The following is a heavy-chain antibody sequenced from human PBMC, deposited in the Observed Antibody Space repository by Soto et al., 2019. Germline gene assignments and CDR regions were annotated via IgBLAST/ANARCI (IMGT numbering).Heavy chain of an antibody. Sequence: GGSLRLSCAASGFIFNNFAINWVRQVPGKGLEWVSGISGRGGNTFYADSMKGRFTISRDNSKNTVYLQMTNLRVEDTAIYYCAKPSNSGAYAGSFDYWGQGTLVTVSS. CDR3: AKPSNSGAYAGSFDY. J-gene: IGHJ4*02. CDR2: ISGRGGNT. D-gene: IGHD5-12*01. V-gene: IGHV3-23*01. CDR1: GFIFNNFA.